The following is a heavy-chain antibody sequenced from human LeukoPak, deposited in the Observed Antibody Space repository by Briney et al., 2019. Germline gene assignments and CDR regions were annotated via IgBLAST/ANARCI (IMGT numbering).Heavy chain of an antibody. J-gene: IGHJ4*02. D-gene: IGHD4-17*01. CDR3: ARNKDYGDYNDLHY. Sequence: LVKVSCKASGGTFSSYAISWVPQAPGQGLEWMGRIIPILGIANYAQKFQGGVTITADKSTSTAYMELSSLRSEDTAVYYCARNKDYGDYNDLHYWGQGTLVTVSS. CDR1: GGTFSSYA. CDR2: IIPILGIA. V-gene: IGHV1-69*04.